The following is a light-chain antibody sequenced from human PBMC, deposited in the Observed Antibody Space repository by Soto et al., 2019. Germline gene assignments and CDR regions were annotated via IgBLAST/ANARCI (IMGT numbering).Light chain of an antibody. CDR2: GAS. CDR3: QQYNNWPRT. V-gene: IGKV3-15*01. CDR1: QAVSIN. J-gene: IGKJ3*01. Sequence: DILMTQSPVTLSVSPGERATLSCRASQAVSINLAWYQQKPGQAPRLLIYGASTRAAGIPARFSGSGSGTDFTLTISSLQSEDFAVYYCQQYNNWPRTFGPGTKVDF.